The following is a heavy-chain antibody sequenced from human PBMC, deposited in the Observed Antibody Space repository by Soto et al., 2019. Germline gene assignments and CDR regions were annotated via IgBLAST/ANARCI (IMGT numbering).Heavy chain of an antibody. Sequence: SETLSLTCAVSGCSISSGGYSWSWIRQPPGKGLEWIGYIYYSGSTNYNPSLKSRVTMSVDTSKNQFSLRLSSVTAADTAVYYCARQEYTSGWYPFGYWGQGTLVTVSS. CDR3: ARQEYTSGWYPFGY. CDR1: GCSISSGGYS. V-gene: IGHV4-61*08. D-gene: IGHD6-19*01. CDR2: IYYSGST. J-gene: IGHJ4*02.